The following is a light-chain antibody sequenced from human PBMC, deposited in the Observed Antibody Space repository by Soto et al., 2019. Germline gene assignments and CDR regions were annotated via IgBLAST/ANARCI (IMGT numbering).Light chain of an antibody. CDR3: QQYGSSPPFT. Sequence: EIVLTQSPGTLSLSPGERATLSCRVSQSVSSRYLAWYQQKPGQAPRLLMYGASNRATGIPDRFSGSGSGTDFTLNISRLEPEDFAVYFCQQYGSSPPFTFGQGTKVEIK. CDR1: QSVSSRY. CDR2: GAS. V-gene: IGKV3-20*01. J-gene: IGKJ2*01.